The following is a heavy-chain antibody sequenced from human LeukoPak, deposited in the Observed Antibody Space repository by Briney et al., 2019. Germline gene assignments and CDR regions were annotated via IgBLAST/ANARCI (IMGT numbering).Heavy chain of an antibody. Sequence: GGSLRLSCAASGFTFSNAWMSWVRQAPGKGLEWVGCIKSKTDGGTTDYAAPVKGRFTISRDDSKNTLYLQMNSLKTEDTAVYYCTTAELRYFDWLTPFDYWGQGTLVTVSS. CDR2: IKSKTDGGTT. V-gene: IGHV3-15*01. J-gene: IGHJ4*02. CDR1: GFTFSNAW. D-gene: IGHD3-9*01. CDR3: TTAELRYFDWLTPFDY.